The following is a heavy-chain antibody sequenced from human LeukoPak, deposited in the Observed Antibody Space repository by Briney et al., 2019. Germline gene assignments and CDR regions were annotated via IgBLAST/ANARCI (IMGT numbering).Heavy chain of an antibody. V-gene: IGHV3-33*01. Sequence: GGSLRLSCAASGFTFSSYGMHWVRQAPGKGLEWVAAIWYDGSNKYYADSVKGRFTISRDNSKNTLYLQMNSLRAEDTAVYYCARGGYSSSWYADYWGQGTLVTVSS. CDR3: ARGGYSSSWYADY. D-gene: IGHD6-13*01. CDR2: IWYDGSNK. CDR1: GFTFSSYG. J-gene: IGHJ4*02.